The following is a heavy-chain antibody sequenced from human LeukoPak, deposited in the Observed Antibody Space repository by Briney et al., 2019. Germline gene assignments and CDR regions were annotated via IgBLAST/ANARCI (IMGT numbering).Heavy chain of an antibody. CDR3: ARARGITGTIDY. D-gene: IGHD1-20*01. V-gene: IGHV3-21*01. CDR1: GFTFSSYS. J-gene: IGHJ4*02. CDR2: ISSSSSYI. Sequence: PGGSLRLSCAASGFTFSSYSMNWVRQAPGKGLEWVSSISSSSSYIYYADSVKGRFTISRDNAKNSLYLQMNSLRAEDTAVYYCARARGITGTIDYWGQGTLGTVSS.